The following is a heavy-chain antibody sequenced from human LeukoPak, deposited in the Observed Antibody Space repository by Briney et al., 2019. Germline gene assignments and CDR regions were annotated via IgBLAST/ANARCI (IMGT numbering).Heavy chain of an antibody. CDR2: IYYSGST. Sequence: PSETLSLTCTASGVSISSYYWRWIRQPPGKGREWVGYIYYSGSTNYNPFLKSRVTISVDTSKNQFSLKLSSVTAADTAVYYCARDRKQWLRGPFDPWGQGTLVTVSS. CDR1: GVSISSYY. V-gene: IGHV4-59*01. CDR3: ARDRKQWLRGPFDP. J-gene: IGHJ5*02. D-gene: IGHD6-19*01.